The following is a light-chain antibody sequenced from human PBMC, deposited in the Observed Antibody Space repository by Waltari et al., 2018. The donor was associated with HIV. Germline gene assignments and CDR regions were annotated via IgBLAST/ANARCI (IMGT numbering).Light chain of an antibody. V-gene: IGLV2-23*01. CDR3: CSYAGNNTLV. Sequence: QSALTQPAPVSGSPGQSITISCTGTSSAVGSYKFVSWYQQHPGKAPKFMIYEGTKRPSGVSNRFSGSKSGNTASLTISGLQAEDEADYHCCSYAGNNTLVFGGGTKLTVI. CDR2: EGT. CDR1: SSAVGSYKF. J-gene: IGLJ3*02.